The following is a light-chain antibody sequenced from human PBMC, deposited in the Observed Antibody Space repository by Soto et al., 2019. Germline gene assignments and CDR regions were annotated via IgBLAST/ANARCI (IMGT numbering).Light chain of an antibody. CDR3: QQYGSSPWT. CDR2: GAS. J-gene: IGKJ1*01. V-gene: IGKV3-20*01. Sequence: ELVLTQSPGTLSLSPGERATLSCRASQSVSSSYLAWYQQKPGQAPRLLIYGASSRATGIPDRFSGSGSGTDFTLTISRLEPEDCAVYYCQQYGSSPWTFGQGTKLDIK. CDR1: QSVSSSY.